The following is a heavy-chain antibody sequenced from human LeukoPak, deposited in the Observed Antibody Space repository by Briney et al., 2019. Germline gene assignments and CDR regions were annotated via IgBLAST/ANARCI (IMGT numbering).Heavy chain of an antibody. Sequence: SETLSLTCAVYGGSFSGYYWSWIRQPPGKGLEWIGEINYSGSTNYNPSLKSRVTISVDTSKNQFSLKLSSVTAADTAVYYCARAASRHSFDYWGQGTLVTVSS. J-gene: IGHJ4*02. CDR2: INYSGST. CDR1: GGSFSGYY. V-gene: IGHV4-34*01. D-gene: IGHD2-2*01. CDR3: ARAASRHSFDY.